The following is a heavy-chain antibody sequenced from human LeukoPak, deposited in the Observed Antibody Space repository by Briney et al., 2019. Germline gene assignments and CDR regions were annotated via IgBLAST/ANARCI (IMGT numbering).Heavy chain of an antibody. V-gene: IGHV3-23*01. J-gene: IGHJ4*02. Sequence: GRSLLLSCAASGFTFNNYVMSWVRQAPGKGLEWVSSVSGSGSTAYYADSVKGRFTISRDNSKNTLYLQTNTMRAEDTATYYCAKARVITSFDYWGQGTLVTVSS. CDR3: AKARVITSFDY. CDR1: GFTFNNYV. D-gene: IGHD3-22*01. CDR2: VSGSGSTA.